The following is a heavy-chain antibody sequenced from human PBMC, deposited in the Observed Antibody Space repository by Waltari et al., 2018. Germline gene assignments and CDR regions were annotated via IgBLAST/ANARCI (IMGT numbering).Heavy chain of an antibody. Sequence: QVQLVQSGAEVKKPGSSVKVSCKASGGTFSSYAISWVRQATGQGLEWMGGIIPIFGTANYDTKFQGRVTITADESTSTAYMELSSLRSEDTAVYYCARDLLVVTRGNDAFDIWGQGTMVTVSS. D-gene: IGHD2-21*02. CDR2: IIPIFGTA. CDR3: ARDLLVVTRGNDAFDI. CDR1: GGTFSSYA. J-gene: IGHJ3*02. V-gene: IGHV1-69*13.